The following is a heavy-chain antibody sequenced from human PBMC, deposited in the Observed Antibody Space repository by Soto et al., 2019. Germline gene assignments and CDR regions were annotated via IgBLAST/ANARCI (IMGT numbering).Heavy chain of an antibody. CDR3: AIYLARRVYSYGYNYYYYGMDV. CDR1: GFTFSSYA. CDR2: ISYDGSNK. Sequence: GGSLRLSCAASGFTFSSYAMHWVRQAPGKGLERVAVISYDGSNKYYADSVKGRFTISRDNSKNTLYLQMNSLRAEDTAVYYSAIYLARRVYSYGYNYYYYGMDVWSQGTTVTAS. J-gene: IGHJ6*02. D-gene: IGHD5-18*01. V-gene: IGHV3-30-3*01.